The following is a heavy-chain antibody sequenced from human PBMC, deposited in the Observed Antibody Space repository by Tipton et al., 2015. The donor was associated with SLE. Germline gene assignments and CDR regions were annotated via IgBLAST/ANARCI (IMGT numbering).Heavy chain of an antibody. D-gene: IGHD3-9*01. CDR3: AKDRPTSYDILTGYFIFDY. J-gene: IGHJ4*02. V-gene: IGHV3-53*01. Sequence: SLRLSCAASGFTFSNAWMSWVRQAPGKGLEWVSVIYSGGSTYYADSVKGRFTISRDNSKNTLYLQMNSLRAEDTAVYYCAKDRPTSYDILTGYFIFDYWGQGTLVTVSS. CDR2: IYSGGST. CDR1: GFTFSNAW.